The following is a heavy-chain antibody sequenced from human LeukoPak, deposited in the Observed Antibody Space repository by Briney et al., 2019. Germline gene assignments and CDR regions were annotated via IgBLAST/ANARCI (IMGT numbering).Heavy chain of an antibody. V-gene: IGHV5-51*01. CDR1: GYSFTSYW. CDR3: ARLRGSYTHVAFDI. D-gene: IGHD1-26*01. J-gene: IGHJ3*02. CDR2: IYPGDSDT. Sequence: GESLKISCKGSGYSFTSYWIGWVRQVPGKGLEWMGIIYPGDSDTRYSPSFQSQVTISADKSISTAYLQWSSLKASYTAMYYFARLRGSYTHVAFDIWGQGTMVTVSS.